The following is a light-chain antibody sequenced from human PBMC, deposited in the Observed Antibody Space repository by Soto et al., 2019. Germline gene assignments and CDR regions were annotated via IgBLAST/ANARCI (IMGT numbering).Light chain of an antibody. CDR1: QSLLHSNGYNY. V-gene: IGKV2-28*01. CDR2: LGS. CDR3: MQALQAPLT. J-gene: IGKJ4*02. Sequence: DIVMTQSPLFLSVTPGEPASISCRSSQSLLHSNGYNYLDWYLQKPWQSPQLLIYLGSNRASGVPGRFSGSRSGTDFTLKISRVEAEDVGVYYCMQALQAPLTFGGGTKVEIK.